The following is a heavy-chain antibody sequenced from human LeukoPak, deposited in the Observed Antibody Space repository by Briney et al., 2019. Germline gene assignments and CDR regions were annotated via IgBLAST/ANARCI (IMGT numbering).Heavy chain of an antibody. CDR1: GGPISSYY. V-gene: IGHV4-59*01. Sequence: PSETLSLTCTVSGGPISSYYWSWIRQPPGKGLEWIGYIYYSGSTNYNPSLKSRVTISVDTSKNQFSLKLSSVTAADTAVYYCARDHYYGSGSTWFDPWGQGTLVTVSS. J-gene: IGHJ5*02. D-gene: IGHD3-10*01. CDR3: ARDHYYGSGSTWFDP. CDR2: IYYSGST.